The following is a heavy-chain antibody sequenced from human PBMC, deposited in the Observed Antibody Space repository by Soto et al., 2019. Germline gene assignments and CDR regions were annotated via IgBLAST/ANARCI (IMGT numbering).Heavy chain of an antibody. J-gene: IGHJ4*02. CDR3: AKGGGSLGY. D-gene: IGHD3-16*01. V-gene: IGHV3-30*18. CDR2: ISYDGSNK. Sequence: LRLSCAASGFTFSSYGMHWVRQAPGKGPEWVAVISYDGSNKYYADSVKGRFTISRDNSKNTLYLQMNSLRAEDTAVYYCAKGGGSLGYWGQGTLVTVSS. CDR1: GFTFSSYG.